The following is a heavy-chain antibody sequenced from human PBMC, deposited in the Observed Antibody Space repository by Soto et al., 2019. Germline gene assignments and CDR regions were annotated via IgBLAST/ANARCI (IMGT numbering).Heavy chain of an antibody. V-gene: IGHV4-59*01. CDR2: IYYSGST. Sequence: SETLSLTCTVSGGSISSYYWSWIRQPPGKGLEWIGYIYYSGSTNYNPSLKSRVTISVDTSKNQFSLKLSSVTAADTAVYYCASHTKHRGYCSGGRCYPTLNWFDPWGQGTLVTVSS. J-gene: IGHJ5*02. D-gene: IGHD2-15*01. CDR1: GGSISSYY. CDR3: ASHTKHRGYCSGGRCYPTLNWFDP.